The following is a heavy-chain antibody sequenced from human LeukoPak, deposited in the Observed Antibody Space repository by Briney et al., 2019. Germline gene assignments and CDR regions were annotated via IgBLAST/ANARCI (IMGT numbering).Heavy chain of an antibody. V-gene: IGHV4-59*12. CDR2: MYSSGKS. D-gene: IGHD3-22*01. Sequence: SETLSLTCTVSGGSISSYYWSWIRQPPGKGLEWIGSMYSSGKSDYSPSLKNRVTMSIDTSKNQFSLKLDSVTAADTAVYHCARNDYYSADYWGQGTLVTVSS. CDR1: GGSISSYY. CDR3: ARNDYYSADY. J-gene: IGHJ4*02.